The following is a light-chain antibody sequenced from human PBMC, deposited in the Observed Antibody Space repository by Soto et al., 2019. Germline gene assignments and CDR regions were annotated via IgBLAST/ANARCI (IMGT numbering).Light chain of an antibody. CDR3: KQYNNWPRT. Sequence: EIVMTQSPATLSLSPGERATLSCRASQSVNSNLAWYQQKAGQAPRLLIYGTYTRATGIQARFSGSGSGTDFTLTIRSLQFEDFAVYYCKQYNNWPRTFGQGTKVDIK. J-gene: IGKJ1*01. V-gene: IGKV3-15*01. CDR1: QSVNSN. CDR2: GTY.